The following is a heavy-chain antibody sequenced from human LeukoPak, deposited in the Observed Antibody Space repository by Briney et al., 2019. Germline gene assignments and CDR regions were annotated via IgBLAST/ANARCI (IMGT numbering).Heavy chain of an antibody. Sequence: SLNVSCNLSAYTLTGYYMHWVRQAPEQRIEWMGWINPNSGGTNYAQKFQGRVTMTRDTSISTAYMELSRLRSDDTAVYCCATHVSGDYSRFDYWGQGTLVTVSS. CDR2: INPNSGGT. CDR3: ATHVSGDYSRFDY. V-gene: IGHV1-2*02. CDR1: AYTLTGYY. J-gene: IGHJ4*02. D-gene: IGHD4-17*01.